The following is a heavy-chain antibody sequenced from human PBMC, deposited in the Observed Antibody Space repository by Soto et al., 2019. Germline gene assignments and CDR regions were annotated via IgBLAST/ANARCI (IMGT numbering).Heavy chain of an antibody. CDR2: TFTGGST. CDR1: GFSVTTNY. D-gene: IGHD1-26*01. V-gene: IGHV3-53*02. CDR3: AKKPPSSIQGWAFGMDV. Sequence: EVQLVETGGGLIQPGGSLRLSCLASGFSVTTNYIIWVRQPPGKGLEWVSTTFTGGSTHYADSVKGRFSISRDNSKNTVYLQMNNLRVEDTAVYYWAKKPPSSIQGWAFGMDVWGQGPTVSVSS. J-gene: IGHJ6*02.